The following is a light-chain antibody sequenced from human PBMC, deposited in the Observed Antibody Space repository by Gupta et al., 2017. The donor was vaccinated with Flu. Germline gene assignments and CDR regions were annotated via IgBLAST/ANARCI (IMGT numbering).Light chain of an antibody. CDR3: CSSDGSYSLAV. CDR1: SDDLVDFNY. Sequence: VTISCTGTSDDLVDFNYVSWYQQHPGKAPKVLIYDVSQRPSGVPDRFSGSKSGNTDSLTISGLQAEDEGVYFCCSSDGSYSLAVFGGGTKLTVL. CDR2: DVS. J-gene: IGLJ2*01. V-gene: IGLV2-11*03.